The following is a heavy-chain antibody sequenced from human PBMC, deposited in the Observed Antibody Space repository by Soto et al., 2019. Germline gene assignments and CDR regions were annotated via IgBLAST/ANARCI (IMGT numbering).Heavy chain of an antibody. Sequence: GGSLRLSCAASGFTFSSYAMHWVRQAPGKGLEWVAVISYDGSNKYYADSVKGRFTISRDNSKNTLYLQMNSLRVEDTAVYYCARDLGADYYYYGMDVWGQGTTVTVSS. CDR1: GFTFSSYA. J-gene: IGHJ6*02. CDR2: ISYDGSNK. D-gene: IGHD3-16*01. V-gene: IGHV3-30-3*01. CDR3: ARDLGADYYYYGMDV.